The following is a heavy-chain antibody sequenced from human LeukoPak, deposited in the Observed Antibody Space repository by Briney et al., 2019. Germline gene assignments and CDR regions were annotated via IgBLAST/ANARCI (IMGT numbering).Heavy chain of an antibody. CDR1: GFVFSTYA. CDR3: ARLVDVYYYDSSGID. V-gene: IGHV3-48*01. CDR2: ISSSSSTI. Sequence: GGSLRLSCAASGFVFSTYAMHWVRQAPGQGLEWVSYISSSSSTIYYADSVKGRFTISRDNAKNSLYLQMNSLRAEDTAVYYCARLVDVYYYDSSGIDWGQGTLVTVSS. J-gene: IGHJ4*02. D-gene: IGHD3-22*01.